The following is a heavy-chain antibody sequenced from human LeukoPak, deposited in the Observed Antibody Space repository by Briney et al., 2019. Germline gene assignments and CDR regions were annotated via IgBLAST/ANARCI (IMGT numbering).Heavy chain of an antibody. Sequence: GGSLRLSCAASGFTFSSYAIHWVRQAPGKGLEWVAVISYDGSTKYYADSVKGRFTISRDNSKNTLYLQMNSLRAEDTSVYYCARDVGSNWYERFDDWGQGTLVTVSS. V-gene: IGHV3-30-3*01. J-gene: IGHJ4*02. CDR1: GFTFSSYA. D-gene: IGHD6-13*01. CDR2: ISYDGSTK. CDR3: ARDVGSNWYERFDD.